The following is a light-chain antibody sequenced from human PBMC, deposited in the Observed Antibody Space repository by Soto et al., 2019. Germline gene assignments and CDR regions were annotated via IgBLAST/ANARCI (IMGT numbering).Light chain of an antibody. J-gene: IGKJ5*01. CDR2: SAS. Sequence: DIVLTQSPGTLSLSPGERATLSCSASQTVSSNYLAWYQQKPGQAPRLLIYSASTRATGIPDRFSGSGSGADFTLTITRLEPEDFAVYYCHQYGRAPRTFGQGTRLEIK. CDR1: QTVSSNY. V-gene: IGKV3-20*01. CDR3: HQYGRAPRT.